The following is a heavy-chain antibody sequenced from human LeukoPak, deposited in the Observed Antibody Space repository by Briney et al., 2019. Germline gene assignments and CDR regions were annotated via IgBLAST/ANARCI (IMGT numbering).Heavy chain of an antibody. J-gene: IGHJ3*02. Sequence: SLRLSCAASGFNFSSYAMHWVRQAPGEGLEWVGLISYVGIDNTYADSVKGRFTISRDSSKRTLYLQMNSLGAEDTAMYYCARESWSDSVAFDIWGLGTMV. CDR2: ISYVGIDN. CDR1: GFNFSSYA. D-gene: IGHD3-3*01. V-gene: IGHV3-30*04. CDR3: ARESWSDSVAFDI.